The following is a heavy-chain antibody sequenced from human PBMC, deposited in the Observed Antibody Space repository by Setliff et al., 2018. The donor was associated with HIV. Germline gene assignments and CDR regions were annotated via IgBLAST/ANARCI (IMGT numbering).Heavy chain of an antibody. CDR2: LDNDGST. CDR1: GVTVSAYD. D-gene: IGHD3-3*01. J-gene: IGHJ5*02. V-gene: IGHV3-53*01. Sequence: GGSLRLSCAASGVTVSAYDMSWVRQAPGKGLEWVSLLDNDGSTYYSDSVKGRFTISRDNAKNSLSLQMNGLRAEDTSVYYCARDVFDFRTGQGGPWGQGTRVTVSS. CDR3: ARDVFDFRTGQGGP.